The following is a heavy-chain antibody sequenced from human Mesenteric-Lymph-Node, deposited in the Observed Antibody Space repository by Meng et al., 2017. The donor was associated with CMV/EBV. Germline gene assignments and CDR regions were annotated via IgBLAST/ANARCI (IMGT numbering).Heavy chain of an antibody. V-gene: IGHV3-33*01. CDR2: IWYDGSNK. J-gene: IGHJ4*02. D-gene: IGHD4-17*01. CDR3: ARVADYGTDY. CDR1: GVNFRSYG. Sequence: LCCAASGVNFRSYGMHWVRQAPGKGLEWVAVIWYDGSNKYYADSVKGRFTISRDNSKNTLYLQMNSLRAEDTAVYYCARVADYGTDYWGQGTLVTVSS.